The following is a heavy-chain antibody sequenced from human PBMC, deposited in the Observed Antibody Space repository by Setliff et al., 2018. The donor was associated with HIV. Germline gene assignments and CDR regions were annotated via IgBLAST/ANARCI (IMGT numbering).Heavy chain of an antibody. V-gene: IGHV4-4*09. J-gene: IGHJ4*02. CDR2: IYSTDTT. CDR3: ARHGTWNSQRFHFDY. D-gene: IGHD1-7*01. Sequence: SETLSLTCTVSAVSIGGYSWSWIRQSPGKGLEWIGSIYSTDTTNHNPSLESRVTISVDKSKNQFSLKLISVTAADTAVYYCARHGTWNSQRFHFDYWGQGTPVTVSS. CDR1: AVSIGGYS.